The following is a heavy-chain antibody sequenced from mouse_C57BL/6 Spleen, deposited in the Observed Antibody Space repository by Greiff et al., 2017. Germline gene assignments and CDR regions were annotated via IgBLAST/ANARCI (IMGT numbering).Heavy chain of an antibody. CDR1: GFNIKDDY. CDR2: IDPENGAT. Sequence: EVKLMESGAELVRPGASVKLSCTASGFNIKDDYMHWVKQRPEQGLEWIGWIDPENGATEYASKFQGKATITADTSSNTAYLQLSSLTSEDTAVYYCYYSKGIGFAYWGQGTLVTVSA. V-gene: IGHV14-4*01. J-gene: IGHJ3*01. CDR3: YYSKGIGFAY. D-gene: IGHD2-5*01.